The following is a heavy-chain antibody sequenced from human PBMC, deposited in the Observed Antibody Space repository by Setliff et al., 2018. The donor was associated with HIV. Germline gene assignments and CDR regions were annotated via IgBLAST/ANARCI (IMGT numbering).Heavy chain of an antibody. D-gene: IGHD3-16*02. CDR2: INAGNGNT. V-gene: IGHV1-3*01. J-gene: IGHJ4*02. Sequence: ASVKVSCKASGDTFTNYAMHWVRQAPGQRLEWMGWINAGNGNTKYSQKFQGRVTITRDTSASAAYMELSSLRSEDTAVYYCARDRIPKRGYTYREPDFDSWGQGTLVTVSS. CDR1: GDTFTNYA. CDR3: ARDRIPKRGYTYREPDFDS.